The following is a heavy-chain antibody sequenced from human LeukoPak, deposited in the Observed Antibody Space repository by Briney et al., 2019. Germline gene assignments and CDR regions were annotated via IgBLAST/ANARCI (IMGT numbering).Heavy chain of an antibody. J-gene: IGHJ5*02. CDR3: AKPPAMVRGVGEFDP. V-gene: IGHV3-23*01. D-gene: IGHD3-10*01. CDR1: GFTFSSYA. CDR2: ISGSGGST. Sequence: GGSLRLSCAASGFTFSSYAMSWVRQAPGKGLEWVSAISGSGGSTYYADSVKGRFTISRDNSKNTLYLQMNSLRAEDTAVYYYAKPPAMVRGVGEFDPWGQGTLVTVSS.